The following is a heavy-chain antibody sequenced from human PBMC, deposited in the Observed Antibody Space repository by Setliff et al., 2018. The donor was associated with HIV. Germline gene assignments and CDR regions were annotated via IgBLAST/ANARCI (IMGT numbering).Heavy chain of an antibody. CDR3: AAQWLDQTGGS. V-gene: IGHV3-74*01. Sequence: PGGSLRLSCVASGFTFSRDWMLWVRQAPGKGLVWVSRINSDGSSTSYTDSVKGRFTISRDNARSTLYLQMNGLRVDDTAVYYCAAQWLDQTGGSWGQGTLVTVSS. CDR1: GFTFSRDW. D-gene: IGHD6-19*01. CDR2: INSDGSST. J-gene: IGHJ5*02.